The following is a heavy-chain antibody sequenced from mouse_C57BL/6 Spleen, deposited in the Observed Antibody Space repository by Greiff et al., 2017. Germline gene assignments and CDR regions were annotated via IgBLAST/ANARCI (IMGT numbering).Heavy chain of an antibody. J-gene: IGHJ3*01. V-gene: IGHV1-80*01. D-gene: IGHD3-2*01. CDR2: IYPGDGDT. CDR3: ERTDSSAY. Sequence: VQLQQSGAELVKPGASVKISCKASGYAFSSYWMNWVKQRPGKGLEWIGQIYPGDGDTNYNGKFKGKATLTADKSSSTAYMQLSSLTYEDAAIYYCERTDSSAYWGQGTLVTVSA. CDR1: GYAFSSYW.